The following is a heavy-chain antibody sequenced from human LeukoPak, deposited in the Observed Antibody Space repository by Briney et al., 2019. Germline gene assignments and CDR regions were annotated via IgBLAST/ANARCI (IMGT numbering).Heavy chain of an antibody. V-gene: IGHV3-21*01. D-gene: IGHD4-17*01. J-gene: IGHJ1*01. Sequence: GGSLTLSCAASAFTFSSYSMIWLRQARGKGLEWVSSIINGRSYIYYADSVKGRFTISRDNAKNSLYLQMNRLRAEDTAVYYCARDMTTATTCYLQHWGQGTLVTVSS. CDR1: AFTFSSYS. CDR2: IINGRSYI. CDR3: ARDMTTATTCYLQH.